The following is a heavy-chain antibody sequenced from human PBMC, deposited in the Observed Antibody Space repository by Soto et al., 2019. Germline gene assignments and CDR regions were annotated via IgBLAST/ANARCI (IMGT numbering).Heavy chain of an antibody. Sequence: SQTLSLTCTVSGGSISSSSYYCGWIRQPPGKGLEWIGSIYYRGNTYYNPSLRSRVTISVDTSKNQFSLKLSSVTAADTAVYYCAREGGGYCSGGSCQVDYWGQGTLVTVS. CDR3: AREGGGYCSGGSCQVDY. CDR2: IYYRGNT. CDR1: GGSISSSSYY. D-gene: IGHD2-15*01. J-gene: IGHJ4*02. V-gene: IGHV4-39*02.